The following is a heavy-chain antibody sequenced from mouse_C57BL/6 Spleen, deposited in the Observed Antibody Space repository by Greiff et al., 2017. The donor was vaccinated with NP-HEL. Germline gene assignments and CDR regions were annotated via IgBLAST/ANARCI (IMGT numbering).Heavy chain of an antibody. Sequence: QVQLKQPGAELVRPGSSVKLSCKASGYTFTSYWMHWVKQRPIQGLEWIGNIDPSDSETHYNQKVKDKATLTVAKSSSAANMQLSSLTSEDSAVYYCARESYGREGYWGQGTTLTVSS. J-gene: IGHJ2*01. CDR2: IDPSDSET. CDR1: GYTFTSYW. V-gene: IGHV1-52*01. D-gene: IGHD1-1*02. CDR3: ARESYGREGY.